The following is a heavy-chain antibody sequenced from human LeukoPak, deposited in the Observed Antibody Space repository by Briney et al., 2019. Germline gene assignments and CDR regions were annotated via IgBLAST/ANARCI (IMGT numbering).Heavy chain of an antibody. Sequence: GESLKISCKGSGYSFTSYWIGWVRQMPGKGLEWMGIIYPGDSDTRYSPSFQGQVTISADKSISTAYLQWSSLKAPDTAMYYCARSPPSYYYGMDVWGQGTTVTVSS. CDR3: ARSPPSYYYGMDV. V-gene: IGHV5-51*01. J-gene: IGHJ6*02. CDR1: GYSFTSYW. CDR2: IYPGDSDT.